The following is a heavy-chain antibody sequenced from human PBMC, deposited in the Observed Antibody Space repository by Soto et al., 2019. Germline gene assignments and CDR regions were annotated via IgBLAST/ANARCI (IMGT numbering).Heavy chain of an antibody. CDR1: GGSISSYY. CDR3: ATGTFWSGYYSHPKFDY. D-gene: IGHD3-3*01. Sequence: PSETLSLTCTVSGGSISSYYWSWIRQPPGKGLEWIGYIYYSGSTNYNPSLKSRVTISVDTSKNQFSLKLSSVTAADTAVYYCATGTFWSGYYSHPKFDYWGQGTLVTVSS. V-gene: IGHV4-59*01. CDR2: IYYSGST. J-gene: IGHJ4*02.